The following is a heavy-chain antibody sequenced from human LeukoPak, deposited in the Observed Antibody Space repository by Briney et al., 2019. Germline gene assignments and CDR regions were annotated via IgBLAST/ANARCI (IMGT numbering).Heavy chain of an antibody. CDR1: GFTFSSYA. CDR3: ARDLNQKDLLLWFGESESYGMDV. Sequence: PGGSLRLSCAASGFTFSSYAMHWVRQAPGKGLEWVAVISYDGSNKYYADSVKGRFTISRDNSKNTLYLQMNSLRADDTAVYYCARDLNQKDLLLWFGESESYGMDVWGQGTTVTVSS. V-gene: IGHV3-30-3*01. CDR2: ISYDGSNK. D-gene: IGHD3-10*01. J-gene: IGHJ6*02.